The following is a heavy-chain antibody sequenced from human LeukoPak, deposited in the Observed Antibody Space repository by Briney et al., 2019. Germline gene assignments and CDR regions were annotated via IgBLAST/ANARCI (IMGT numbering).Heavy chain of an antibody. CDR1: GFTFSSYE. D-gene: IGHD6-13*01. CDR3: ASGIAAAGSFDY. Sequence: GGSLRLSCAASGFTFSSYEMNWVRQAPGKGMEWVSYISSSGSTIYYADSVKGRFTISRDNAKNSLYLQMNSLRAEDTAVYYCASGIAAAGSFDYWGQGTLVTVSS. J-gene: IGHJ4*02. V-gene: IGHV3-48*03. CDR2: ISSSGSTI.